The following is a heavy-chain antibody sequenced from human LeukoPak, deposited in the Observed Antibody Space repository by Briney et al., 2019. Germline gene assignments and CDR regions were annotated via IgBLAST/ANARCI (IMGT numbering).Heavy chain of an antibody. D-gene: IGHD3-10*01. V-gene: IGHV1-46*01. CDR3: ARMGGVLWFGESNYFDY. CDR2: INPSGGST. CDR1: GYTFTSYY. J-gene: IGHJ4*02. Sequence: ASVRVSCKASGYTFTSYYMHWVRQAPGQGLEWMGIINPSGGSTSYAQKFQGRVTMTRDTSTSTVYMELSSLRSEDTAVYYCARMGGVLWFGESNYFDYWGQGTLVTVSS.